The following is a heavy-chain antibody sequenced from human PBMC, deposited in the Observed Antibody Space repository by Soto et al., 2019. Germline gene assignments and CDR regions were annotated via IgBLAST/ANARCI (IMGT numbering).Heavy chain of an antibody. CDR1: GFSFSIYA. CDR3: LRDDVGVGIYS. V-gene: IGHV3-23*01. D-gene: IGHD1-26*01. Sequence: GGSLRLSCAASGFSFSIYAMNWVRQAPGKGLEWVSGISGGGGSTYHADSVEGRFTISRDNSKNTLYLQMNSLRAEDTAVYYCLRDDVGVGIYSWGLGTLVPVSA. J-gene: IGHJ4*02. CDR2: ISGGGGST.